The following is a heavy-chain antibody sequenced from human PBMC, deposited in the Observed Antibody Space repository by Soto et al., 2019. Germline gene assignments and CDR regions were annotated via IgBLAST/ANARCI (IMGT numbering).Heavy chain of an antibody. D-gene: IGHD4-17*01. CDR1: GGSISSGGYY. Sequence: SLSLTCTVSGGSISSGGYYWSWILQHPGKGLEWIGYIYYSGSTYYNPSLKSRVTISVDTSKNQFSLKLSSVTAADTAVYYCARAYTSNYGGNRGWFDPWGQGTLVTVSS. CDR2: IYYSGST. V-gene: IGHV4-31*03. J-gene: IGHJ5*02. CDR3: ARAYTSNYGGNRGWFDP.